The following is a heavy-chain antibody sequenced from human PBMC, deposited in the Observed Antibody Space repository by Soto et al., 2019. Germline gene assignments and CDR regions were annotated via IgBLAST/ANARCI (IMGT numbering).Heavy chain of an antibody. CDR3: ARDSGSGSYYDWFDP. CDR2: ISAYNGNT. J-gene: IGHJ5*02. V-gene: IGHV1-18*01. CDR1: GYTFTSYG. Sequence: ASVKVSCKASGYTFTSYGISWVRQAPGQGLEWMGWISAYNGNTNYAQKLQGRVTMTTDTSTSTAYMELRSLRSDDTAVYYCARDSGSGSYYDWFDPWGQGTLVTVSS. D-gene: IGHD3-10*01.